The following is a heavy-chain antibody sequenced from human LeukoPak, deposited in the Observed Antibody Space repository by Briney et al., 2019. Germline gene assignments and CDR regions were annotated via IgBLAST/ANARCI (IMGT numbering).Heavy chain of an antibody. Sequence: GGSLRLSCVVSGITLSNYGMSWVRQAPGKGLEWVAVIWYDGSNKYYADSVKGRFTISRDNSKNTLYLQMNSLRAEDTAVYYCARGSPELPSDYWGQGTLVTVSS. CDR2: IWYDGSNK. D-gene: IGHD1-7*01. CDR1: GITLSNYG. CDR3: ARGSPELPSDY. J-gene: IGHJ4*02. V-gene: IGHV3-33*08.